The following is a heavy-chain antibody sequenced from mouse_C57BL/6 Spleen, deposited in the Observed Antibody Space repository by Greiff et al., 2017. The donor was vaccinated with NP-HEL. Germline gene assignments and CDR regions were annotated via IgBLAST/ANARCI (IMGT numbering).Heavy chain of an antibody. CDR3: ARHRDYYYGSEYFDV. Sequence: DVKLVESGGGLVQPGGSLKLSCAASGFTFSDYYMYWVRQTPEKRLEWVAYISNGGGSTYYPDTVKGRFTISRDNAKNTLYLQMSRLKSEDTAMYYCARHRDYYYGSEYFDVWGTGTTVTVSS. V-gene: IGHV5-12*01. CDR1: GFTFSDYY. CDR2: ISNGGGST. J-gene: IGHJ1*03. D-gene: IGHD1-1*01.